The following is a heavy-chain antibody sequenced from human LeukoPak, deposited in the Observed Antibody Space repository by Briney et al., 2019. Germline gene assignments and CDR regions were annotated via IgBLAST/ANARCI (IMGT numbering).Heavy chain of an antibody. J-gene: IGHJ4*02. CDR1: GFTFSNYW. CDR2: ISTDGRFT. CDR3: ARDFLHSPNCPGC. V-gene: IGHV3-74*01. Sequence: GGSLRLSCAASGFTFSNYWMHWVRLAPGKGPMWVSRISTDGRFTSYADSVKGRFTISRDNAENTLYLHMSSLRAEDTALYYCARDFLHSPNCPGCWGQGTLVTVSS. D-gene: IGHD1-1*01.